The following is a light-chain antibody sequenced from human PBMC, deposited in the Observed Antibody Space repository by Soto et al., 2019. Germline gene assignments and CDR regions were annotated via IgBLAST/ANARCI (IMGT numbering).Light chain of an antibody. CDR2: DST. V-gene: IGKV3-11*01. J-gene: IGKJ5*01. CDR3: QQRNVWPPIT. CDR1: QSIHTS. Sequence: VLTQSPATLSLSPGERATLSCRASQSIHTSLAWYQQKSGKPPRLVIYDSTLRANGVPDRFGGSRSGTEFTLTINSLEPEDFAVYYCQQRNVWPPITFGQGTRPENK.